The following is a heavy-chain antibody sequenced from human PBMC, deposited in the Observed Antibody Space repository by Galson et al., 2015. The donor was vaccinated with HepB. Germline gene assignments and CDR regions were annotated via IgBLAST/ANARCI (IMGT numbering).Heavy chain of an antibody. CDR3: AKVDSSSWYEVGDT. CDR2: ISWNSGSI. CDR1: GFTFDDYA. D-gene: IGHD6-13*01. J-gene: IGHJ5*02. Sequence: SLRLSCAASGFTFDDYAMHWVRQAPGKGLEWVSGISWNSGSIGYADSVKGRFTISRDNAKNSLYLQMNSLRAEDTALYYCAKVDSSSWYEVGDTWGQGTLVTVSS. V-gene: IGHV3-9*01.